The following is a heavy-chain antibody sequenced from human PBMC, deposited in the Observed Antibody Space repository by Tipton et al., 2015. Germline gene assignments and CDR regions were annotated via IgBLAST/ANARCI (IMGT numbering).Heavy chain of an antibody. J-gene: IGHJ5*02. CDR3: ARVDDFPPSWFDP. Sequence: QVQLVQSGAEVKKPGASVKVSCKASGYTFTRHGISWVRQAPGQGLEWMGWISTYNGNANYPQKLQGRVTMTRDTSTSTAYMELRSLRSDDTAVYYCARVDDFPPSWFDPWGQGTLVTVSS. D-gene: IGHD3-3*01. CDR2: ISTYNGNA. CDR1: GYTFTRHG. V-gene: IGHV1-18*01.